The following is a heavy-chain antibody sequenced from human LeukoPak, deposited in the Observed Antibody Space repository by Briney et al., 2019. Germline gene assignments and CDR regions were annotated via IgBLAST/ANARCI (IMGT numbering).Heavy chain of an antibody. J-gene: IGHJ1*01. Sequence: GASVKVSCKASGYTFTGYYMHWVRQAPGQGPEWMGWINPNSGGTNYAQKFQGRVTMTRDTSISTAYMELSRLRSDDTAAYYCAREFVAVAGTRYFQHWGQGTLVTVSS. CDR2: INPNSGGT. CDR3: AREFVAVAGTRYFQH. V-gene: IGHV1-2*02. CDR1: GYTFTGYY. D-gene: IGHD6-19*01.